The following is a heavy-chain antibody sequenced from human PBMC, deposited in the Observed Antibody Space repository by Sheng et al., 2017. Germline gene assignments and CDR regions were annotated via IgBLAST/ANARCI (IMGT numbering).Heavy chain of an antibody. J-gene: IGHJ4*02. V-gene: IGHV4-38-2*01. CDR1: GYSISSGYY. CDR2: IYHSGST. D-gene: IGHD3-3*01. Sequence: QVQLQELGPGLVKPSETLSLTCAVSGYSISSGYYWGWIRQPPGKGLEWIGSIYHSGSTYYNPSLKSRVTISVDTSKNQFSLKLSSVTAADTAVYYCARALTIFGVVTDGYFDYWAREPWSPSPQ. CDR3: ARALTIFGVVTDGYFDY.